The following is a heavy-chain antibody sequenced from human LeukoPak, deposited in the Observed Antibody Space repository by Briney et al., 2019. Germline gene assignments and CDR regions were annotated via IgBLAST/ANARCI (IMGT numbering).Heavy chain of an antibody. D-gene: IGHD2-2*01. CDR3: ARVCPDCSSTSCYSVAVAGAFDY. Sequence: ASVKVSCKASGYTFTGYYMHGVRQAPGQGLEWMGWSNPNSGGSNYAQKFQGRVTMTRDTSISTAYMELSRLRSDDTAVYYCARVCPDCSSTSCYSVAVAGAFDYWGQGTLVTVSS. J-gene: IGHJ4*02. CDR2: SNPNSGGS. CDR1: GYTFTGYY. V-gene: IGHV1-2*02.